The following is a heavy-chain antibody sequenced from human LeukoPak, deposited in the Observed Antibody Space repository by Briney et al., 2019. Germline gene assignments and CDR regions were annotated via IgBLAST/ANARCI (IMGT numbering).Heavy chain of an antibody. J-gene: IGHJ4*02. CDR3: VRDDIYDSSGV. CDR2: IYHSGST. V-gene: IGHV4-4*02. D-gene: IGHD3-22*01. CDR1: GGSINSSNW. Sequence: SETLSLTCAVSGGSINSSNWWSWVRQHPGEGLEWIGEIYHSGSTNYTTSLKRRLTISRDKSKNRFSLKLSSVTAADTAVYYCVRDDIYDSSGVWGQGTLVTVSS.